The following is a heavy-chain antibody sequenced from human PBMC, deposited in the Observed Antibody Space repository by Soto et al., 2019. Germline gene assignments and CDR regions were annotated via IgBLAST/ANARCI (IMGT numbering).Heavy chain of an antibody. J-gene: IGHJ6*02. CDR3: AREVAADYDYGMDV. CDR1: GFTVSSNY. V-gene: IGHV3-53*01. CDR2: IYSGGST. Sequence: GGSLRLSCAASGFTVSSNYMSWVRQAPGKGLEWVSVIYSGGSTYYADSVKGRFTISRDNSKNTLYLQMNSLRAEDTAVYYCAREVAADYDYGMDVWGQGTTVTVSS. D-gene: IGHD6-13*01.